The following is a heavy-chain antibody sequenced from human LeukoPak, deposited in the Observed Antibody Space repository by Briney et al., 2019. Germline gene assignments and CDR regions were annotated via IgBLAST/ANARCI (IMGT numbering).Heavy chain of an antibody. CDR2: INHSGST. CDR1: GESFSGYY. V-gene: IGHV4-34*01. Sequence: PSETLSLTCAVYGESFSGYYWSWIRQPPGKGLEWIGEINHSGSTNYNPSLKSRVTISVDTSKNQFSLKLSSVTAADTAVYYCARQVYYMDVWGKGTTVTISS. CDR3: ARQVYYMDV. J-gene: IGHJ6*03.